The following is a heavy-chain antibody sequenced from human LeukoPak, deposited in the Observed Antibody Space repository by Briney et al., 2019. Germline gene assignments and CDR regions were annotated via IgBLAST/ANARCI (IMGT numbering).Heavy chain of an antibody. V-gene: IGHV4-34*01. CDR1: GGSFSGYY. CDR2: INHSGST. CDR3: ARVPGYCSSTSCFNNWFDP. D-gene: IGHD2-2*01. J-gene: IGHJ5*02. Sequence: PSETLSLTCAVYGGSFSGYYWSWIRQPPGKGLEWIGEINHSGSTNYNPSLKSRVTISVDTSKSQFSLKLSSVTAADTAVYYCARVPGYCSSTSCFNNWFDPWGQGTLVTVSS.